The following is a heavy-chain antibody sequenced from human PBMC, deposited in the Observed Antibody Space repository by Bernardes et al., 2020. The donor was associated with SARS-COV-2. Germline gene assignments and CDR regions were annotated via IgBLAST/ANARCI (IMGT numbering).Heavy chain of an antibody. V-gene: IGHV4-34*01. CDR3: ARNGLRPIAAAVQGGFDP. CDR1: GGSFSGYY. Sequence: SETLSLTCAVYGGSFSGYYWSWIRQPPGKGLEWIGEINHSGSTNYNPSLKSRVTISVDTSKNQFSLKLSSVTAADTAVYYCARNGLRPIAAAVQGGFDPWGQGTLVTVSS. CDR2: INHSGST. J-gene: IGHJ5*02. D-gene: IGHD6-13*01.